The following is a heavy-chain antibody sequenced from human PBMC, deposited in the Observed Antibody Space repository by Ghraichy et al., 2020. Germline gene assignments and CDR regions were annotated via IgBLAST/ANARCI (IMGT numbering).Heavy chain of an antibody. CDR2: IKSETDGGTT. D-gene: IGHD2-15*01. Sequence: GGSLRLSCAASGFSFNKAWMSWVRQAPGKGLEWVGRIKSETDGGTTDYAAPVKGRFAISRDDSKHTLYLQMDSLETEDTAVYYCTRRDRESCGGGSCYSDHIDYWGQGTLVTVSS. V-gene: IGHV3-15*01. CDR3: TRRDRESCGGGSCYSDHIDY. CDR1: GFSFNKAW. J-gene: IGHJ4*02.